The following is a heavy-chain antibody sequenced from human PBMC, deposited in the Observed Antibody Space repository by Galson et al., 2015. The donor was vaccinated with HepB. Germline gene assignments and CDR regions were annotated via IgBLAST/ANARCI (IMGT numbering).Heavy chain of an antibody. J-gene: IGHJ4*02. CDR1: GFTFNSYS. D-gene: IGHD3-10*01. CDR2: ISSLTSGSFYI. V-gene: IGHV3-21*06. Sequence: SLRLSCATSGFTFNSYSMNWVRQAPGKGLEWVSSISSLTSGSFYIHYADSVKGRFTISRDDAKNSLYLQMNSLRAEDTAVYYCARVLGQYGSGSYYDYWGQGTLVTVSS. CDR3: ARVLGQYGSGSYYDY.